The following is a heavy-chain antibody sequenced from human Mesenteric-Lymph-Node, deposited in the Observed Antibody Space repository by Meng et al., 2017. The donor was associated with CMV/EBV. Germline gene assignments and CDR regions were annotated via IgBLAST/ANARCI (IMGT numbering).Heavy chain of an antibody. V-gene: IGHV4-59*03. Sequence: SETLSLTCAVYGGSFSGYHWSWIRQPPGKELEWIGQIGQNFNAGSPTYNPSFESRVTISADTSKNQFSLKLASVTAADTAVYFCVAYLVGIGGRGSWGQGTLVTVSS. CDR1: GGSFSGYH. CDR3: VAYLVGIGGRGS. J-gene: IGHJ5*02. CDR2: IGQNFNAGSP. D-gene: IGHD1-26*01.